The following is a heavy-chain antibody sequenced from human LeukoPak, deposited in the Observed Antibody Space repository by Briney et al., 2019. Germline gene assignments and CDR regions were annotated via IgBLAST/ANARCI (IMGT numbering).Heavy chain of an antibody. J-gene: IGHJ3*01. Sequence: PGGSLRLSCAASRFAFHNYAMTWIRQAPERGPEWVSSISVDGGDIKYTDSAKGRFTISRDNSKGTLYLQMDSLRVEDTAVYYCGKDPNGNFIGAFDFWGQGTMVTVSS. CDR1: RFAFHNYA. V-gene: IGHV3-23*01. CDR2: ISVDGGDI. D-gene: IGHD4-23*01. CDR3: GKDPNGNFIGAFDF.